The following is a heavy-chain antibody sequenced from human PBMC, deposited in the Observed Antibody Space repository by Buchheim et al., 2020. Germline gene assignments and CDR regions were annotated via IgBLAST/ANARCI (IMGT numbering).Heavy chain of an antibody. D-gene: IGHD3-16*01. CDR2: ISYDGSNK. CDR1: GFTFISYG. J-gene: IGHJ2*01. CDR3: AKGVFGSSPYWYFDL. V-gene: IGHV3-30*18. Sequence: QVQLVESGGGVVQPGRSLRLSCAASGFTFISYGMHWVRQAPGKGLDWVAVISYDGSNKYYADSVKGRFTISRDNSKNTLYLHMNSLRAEDTAVYYCAKGVFGSSPYWYFDLWGRGTL.